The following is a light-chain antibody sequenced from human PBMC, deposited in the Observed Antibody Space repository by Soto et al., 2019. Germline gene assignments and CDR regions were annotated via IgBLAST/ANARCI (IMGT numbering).Light chain of an antibody. CDR3: QQRSDWPRT. V-gene: IGKV3-11*01. J-gene: IGKJ1*01. CDR1: QSVSSH. Sequence: EIVLTQSPATLSLSPGERATLSCRASQSVSSHLAWYQQKPGQTPRLLIYDASNRATGIPARFSGSGSGTDFTLTISSXEPEDFAVYYCQQRSDWPRTFGQGTKVDSK. CDR2: DAS.